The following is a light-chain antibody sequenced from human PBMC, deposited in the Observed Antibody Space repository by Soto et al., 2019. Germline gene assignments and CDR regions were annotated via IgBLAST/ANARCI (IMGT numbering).Light chain of an antibody. Sequence: QSVLNQPASVSGSPGQSVTISCTATSSDVENYKLVSWYQQHPGKAPKPIIYEVTKRPSGVSNRFSGSKSANTASLTISGLHPEDEADYYCCSSVGSYVSGIGTKVTV. CDR2: EVT. V-gene: IGLV2-23*02. CDR1: SSDVENYKL. J-gene: IGLJ1*01. CDR3: CSSVGSYV.